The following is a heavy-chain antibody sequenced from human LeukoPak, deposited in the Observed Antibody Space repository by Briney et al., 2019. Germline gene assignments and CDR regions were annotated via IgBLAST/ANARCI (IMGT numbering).Heavy chain of an antibody. CDR3: AADLGEGSSGSDY. CDR2: IVVGSGNT. CDR1: GFTFTSSA. D-gene: IGHD3-22*01. V-gene: IGHV1-58*02. Sequence: SVKVSCKASGFTFTSSAMQWARQARGQRLEWIGWIVVGSGNTNYAQKFQERVTITRDMSTSTAYMELSSLRSEDTAVYYCAADLGEGSSGSDYWGQGTLVTVSS. J-gene: IGHJ4*02.